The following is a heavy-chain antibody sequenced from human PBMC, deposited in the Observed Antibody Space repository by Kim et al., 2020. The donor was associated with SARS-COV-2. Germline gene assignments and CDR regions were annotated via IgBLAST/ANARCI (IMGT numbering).Heavy chain of an antibody. Sequence: GVLRLSCAASGFTFSDYYMSWIRQAPGKGLEWVSYISSSGSTIYYADSVKGRFTISRDNAKNSLYLQMNSLRAEDTAVYYCARVRGAAGPFYYYYYGMDVWGQGTTVTVSS. CDR1: GFTFSDYY. D-gene: IGHD6-13*01. CDR2: ISSSGSTI. CDR3: ARVRGAAGPFYYYYYGMDV. J-gene: IGHJ6*02. V-gene: IGHV3-11*01.